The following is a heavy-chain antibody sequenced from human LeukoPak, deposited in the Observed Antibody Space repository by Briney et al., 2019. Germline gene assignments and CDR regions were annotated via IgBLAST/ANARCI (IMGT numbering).Heavy chain of an antibody. CDR2: IYYSGST. D-gene: IGHD6-13*01. CDR1: GGSISSYY. V-gene: IGHV4-59*01. Sequence: SETLSLTCTVSGGSISSYYWSWIRQPPGKGLEWIGYIYYSGSTNYNPSLKSRVTISVDTSKNQFSLKLSSVTAADTAVYYCAREGSSWYSLDHWGQGTLVTVSS. J-gene: IGHJ4*02. CDR3: AREGSSWYSLDH.